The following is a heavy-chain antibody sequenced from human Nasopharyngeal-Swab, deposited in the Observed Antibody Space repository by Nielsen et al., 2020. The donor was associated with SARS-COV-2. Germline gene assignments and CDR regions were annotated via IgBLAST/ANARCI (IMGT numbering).Heavy chain of an antibody. J-gene: IGHJ4*02. CDR3: ARRGFIGTRTLSHFDY. CDR2: IYYSGST. CDR1: GGSISSGDYY. D-gene: IGHD1-26*01. Sequence: SETLSLTCTVSGGSISSGDYYRSWIRQPPGKGLEWIGSIYYSGSTYYNPSLKSRVTISVDTSKNQFSLKLSSVTAADTAVYYCARRGFIGTRTLSHFDYWGQGTLVTVSS. V-gene: IGHV4-39*01.